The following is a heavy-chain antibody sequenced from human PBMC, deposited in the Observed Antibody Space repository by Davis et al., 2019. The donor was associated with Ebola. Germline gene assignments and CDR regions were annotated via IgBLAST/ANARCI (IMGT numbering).Heavy chain of an antibody. Sequence: MPGGSLRLSCTVSGGSISSYYWSWIRQPPGKGLEWIGYIYYSGSTNYNPSLKSRVTISVDTSKNQFSLKLSSVTAADTAVYYCARVCRSEGVVVAARGYYYYGMDVWGKGTTVTVSS. CDR1: GGSISSYY. CDR2: IYYSGST. D-gene: IGHD2-15*01. V-gene: IGHV4-59*12. J-gene: IGHJ6*04. CDR3: ARVCRSEGVVVAARGYYYYGMDV.